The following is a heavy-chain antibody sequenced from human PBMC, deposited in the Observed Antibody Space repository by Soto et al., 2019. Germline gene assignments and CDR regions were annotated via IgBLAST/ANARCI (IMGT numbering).Heavy chain of an antibody. V-gene: IGHV1-18*01. CDR3: ASSVGGYCSSTSCYEGAFDY. D-gene: IGHD2-2*01. CDR2: ISAYNGNT. CDR1: GYTFTSYG. J-gene: IGHJ4*02. Sequence: QVQLVQSGAEVKKPGASVKVSCKASGYTFTSYGISWVRQAPGQGLEWWGWISAYNGNTNYAQKVQGRVTMTTDTSTSTAYMELRSLRSDDTAVYYCASSVGGYCSSTSCYEGAFDYWGQGTLVTVSS.